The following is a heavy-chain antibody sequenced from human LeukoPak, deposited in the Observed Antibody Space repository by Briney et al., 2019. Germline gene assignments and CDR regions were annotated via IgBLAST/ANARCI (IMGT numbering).Heavy chain of an antibody. D-gene: IGHD4-17*01. CDR3: ARRPGDYNYYYYGMDV. V-gene: IGHV4-34*01. CDR2: INHSGST. Sequence: SETLSLTCAVYGGSFSGYYWSWIRQPPGKGLEWSGEINHSGSTNYNPSLKSRVTISVDTSKNQFSLKLSSVTAADTAVYYCARRPGDYNYYYYGMDVWGQGTTVTVSS. CDR1: GGSFSGYY. J-gene: IGHJ6*02.